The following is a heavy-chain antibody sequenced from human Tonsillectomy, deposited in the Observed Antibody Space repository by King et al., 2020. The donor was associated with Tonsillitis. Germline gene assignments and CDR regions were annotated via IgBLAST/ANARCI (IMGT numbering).Heavy chain of an antibody. CDR2: IKEDGSKT. CDR1: GFTFSSYW. Sequence: VQLVQSGGGLVQPGGSLRLSCAASGFTFSSYWMSWVRQAPGKGLEWVASIKEDGSKTYHVDSLRGRFTISRDNAKNSLNLQMNSLRPEDTAVYYCARESSWEPADYWGQGTRVTVSS. J-gene: IGHJ4*02. CDR3: ARESSWEPADY. D-gene: IGHD1-26*01. V-gene: IGHV3-7*01.